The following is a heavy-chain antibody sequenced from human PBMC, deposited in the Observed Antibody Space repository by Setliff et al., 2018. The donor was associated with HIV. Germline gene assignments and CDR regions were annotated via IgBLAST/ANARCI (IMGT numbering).Heavy chain of an antibody. CDR3: ASLATTRWDY. J-gene: IGHJ4*02. D-gene: IGHD2-15*01. V-gene: IGHV1-2*02. CDR1: GYTFTGYF. Sequence: ASVKVSCKASGYTFTGYFIHWVRQAPGQGPEWMGWISPYDLSERASQRFRGRVTMTRDTSINTAYMELSGLRSDDTAMYYCASLATTRWDYWGRGTLVTVSS. CDR2: ISPYDLSE.